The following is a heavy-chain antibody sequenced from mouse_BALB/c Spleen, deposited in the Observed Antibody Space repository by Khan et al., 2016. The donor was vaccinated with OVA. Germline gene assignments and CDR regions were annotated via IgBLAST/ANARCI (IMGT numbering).Heavy chain of an antibody. CDR3: GGGDYYGYYFDY. J-gene: IGHJ2*01. D-gene: IGHD1-1*01. V-gene: IGHV3-2*02. CDR1: GYSITSGYA. CDR2: ISYSGVT. Sequence: EVQLQESGPGLVKPSQSLSLTCTVTGYSITSGYAWNWIRQFPGNKLEWMGYISYSGVTSYTPSLKSRISITRDTSKNQFFLQLNSVTTEDTATYYCGGGDYYGYYFDYWGQGTTRTVSS.